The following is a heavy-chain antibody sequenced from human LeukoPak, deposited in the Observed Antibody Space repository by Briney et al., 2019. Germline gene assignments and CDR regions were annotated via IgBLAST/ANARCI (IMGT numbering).Heavy chain of an antibody. J-gene: IGHJ4*02. D-gene: IGHD3-9*01. V-gene: IGHV4-59*08. CDR1: GGSISSYY. Sequence: PSETLSLTCTVSGGSISSYYWSWIRQPPGKGLEWIGYINYSGRTNYNPSLTGRVTVSVDTSTNQFSLRLTSVTAADTAVYYCARHGFDTGNYQAHFDCWGQGTLVTVSS. CDR3: ARHGFDTGNYQAHFDC. CDR2: INYSGRT.